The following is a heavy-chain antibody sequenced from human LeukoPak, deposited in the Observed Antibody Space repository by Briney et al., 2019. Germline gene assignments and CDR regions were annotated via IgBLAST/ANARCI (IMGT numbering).Heavy chain of an antibody. D-gene: IGHD6-19*01. V-gene: IGHV1-2*04. CDR1: GYTFTGYY. CDR2: INPNSGGT. J-gene: IGHJ4*02. Sequence: ASVKVSCKASGYTFTGYYMHWVRQAPGQGLEWMGWINPNSGGTNYAQKFQGWVTMTRDTSISTAYMELSRLRSDDTAVYYCARGAPVEQWLATYYFDYWGRGTLVTVSS. CDR3: ARGAPVEQWLATYYFDY.